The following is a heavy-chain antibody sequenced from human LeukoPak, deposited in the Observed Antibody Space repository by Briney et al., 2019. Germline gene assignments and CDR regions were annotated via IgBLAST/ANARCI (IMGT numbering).Heavy chain of an antibody. D-gene: IGHD7-27*01. Sequence: GGSLRLSCAASGFTLSSYAMTWVRQAPGRGLEWVSSVDGGGGDTYYADSVKGRFTVSRDNSKNTLYLQMNSLRAEDTAVYYCAKDGGLWVSAHWGDSWGRGTLVTVSS. J-gene: IGHJ4*02. V-gene: IGHV3-23*01. CDR2: VDGGGGDT. CDR1: GFTLSSYA. CDR3: AKDGGLWVSAHWGDS.